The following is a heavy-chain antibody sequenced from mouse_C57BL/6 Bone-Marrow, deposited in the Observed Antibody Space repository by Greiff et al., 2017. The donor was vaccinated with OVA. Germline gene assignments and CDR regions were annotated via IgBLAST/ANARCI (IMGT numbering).Heavy chain of an antibody. CDR1: GYTFTHYW. D-gene: IGHD1-1*01. CDR2: IYPGSGST. V-gene: IGHV1-55*01. J-gene: IGHJ1*03. Sequence: QVQLQQPGAELVKPGASVKMSCKASGYTFTHYWITWVKQRPGQGLEWIGDIYPGSGSTNYNEKFKNKATLTVDTSSSTAYMQLSSLTSEDSSVYYCARRYDGSSYWYFDVWGTGTTVTVSS. CDR3: ARRYDGSSYWYFDV.